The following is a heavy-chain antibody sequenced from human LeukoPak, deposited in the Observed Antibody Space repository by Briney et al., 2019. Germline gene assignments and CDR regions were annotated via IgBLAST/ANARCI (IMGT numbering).Heavy chain of an antibody. V-gene: IGHV4-59*01. J-gene: IGHJ4*02. CDR3: ARGMQQLYHFDS. CDR2: IYYSGST. D-gene: IGHD6-13*01. CDR1: GGSISSYY. Sequence: SETLSLTCAVSGGSISSYYWSWIRQPPGKGLEWIGYIYYSGSTNYNPSLKSRVTISVDTSRNQFSLKLSSVTAADTAVYYCARGMQQLYHFDSWGRGTLVTVSS.